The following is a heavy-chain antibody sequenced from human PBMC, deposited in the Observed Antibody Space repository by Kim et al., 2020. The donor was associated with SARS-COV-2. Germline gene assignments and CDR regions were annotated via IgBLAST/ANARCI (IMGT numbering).Heavy chain of an antibody. CDR1: GYTLTELS. Sequence: APVKVSCKVSGYTLTELSMHWVRQAPGKGLEWMGGFDPEDGETIYAQKFQGRVTMTEDTSTDTAYMELSSLRSEDTAVYYCATVKYSSSWLGGFYYYGMDVWGQGTTVTVSS. V-gene: IGHV1-24*01. J-gene: IGHJ6*02. CDR2: FDPEDGET. D-gene: IGHD6-13*01. CDR3: ATVKYSSSWLGGFYYYGMDV.